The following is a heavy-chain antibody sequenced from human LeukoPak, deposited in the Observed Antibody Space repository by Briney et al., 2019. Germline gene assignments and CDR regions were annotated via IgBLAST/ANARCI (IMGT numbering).Heavy chain of an antibody. J-gene: IGHJ4*02. CDR3: AKGVNYFVLEY. D-gene: IGHD3-10*02. Sequence: PGGSLRLSCVASGFTFRNYWMHWVRQVPGRGLVWVSRIKSDGIGTNYADSVKGRFTISRDNAENTLYLQMNSLRAEDTAVYYCAKGVNYFVLEYWGQGTLVTISS. CDR2: IKSDGIGT. CDR1: GFTFRNYW. V-gene: IGHV3-74*01.